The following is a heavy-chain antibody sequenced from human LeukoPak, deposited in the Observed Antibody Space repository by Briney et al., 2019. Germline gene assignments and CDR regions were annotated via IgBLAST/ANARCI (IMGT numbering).Heavy chain of an antibody. D-gene: IGHD2-2*01. V-gene: IGHV4-39*07. CDR2: INHSGST. CDR1: GGSISSSAYY. Sequence: SETLSLTFPVSGGSISSSAYYLTWIRQPPGKGLEWIGEINHSGSTNYNPSLKSRVTISVDTSKNQFSLKLSSVTAADTAVYYCARIGPRGYQLRNWFDPWGQGTLVTVSS. J-gene: IGHJ5*02. CDR3: ARIGPRGYQLRNWFDP.